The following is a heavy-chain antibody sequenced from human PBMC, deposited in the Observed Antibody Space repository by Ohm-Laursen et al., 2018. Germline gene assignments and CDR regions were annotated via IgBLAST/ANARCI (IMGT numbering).Heavy chain of an antibody. V-gene: IGHV1-46*01. J-gene: IGHJ4*02. CDR3: ARGQPIDF. Sequence: ASVKVSCKASGYTFTNYYMHWVRQAPGQGLEWMGIINTGGGSTSHAQTFQGRLTMARDTSTSTVHMELSSLRSEDTAMYYCARGQPIDFWGQGTLVTVSS. CDR1: GYTFTNYY. CDR2: INTGGGST.